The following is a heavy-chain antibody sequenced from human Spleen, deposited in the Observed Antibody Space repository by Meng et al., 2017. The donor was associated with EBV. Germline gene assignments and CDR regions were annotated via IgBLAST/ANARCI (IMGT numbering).Heavy chain of an antibody. Sequence: QGQLVRSGARVQGTGSPMKVPCGASGITLRYYTITWVRQAPGQGLEWMGGITPLSGTTNYAQKFQGIVTVTANRATNSAYLEVRTLRSEDTAIYYCVVRATVGSGYYSGKDFENWGQGTLVTVSS. J-gene: IGHJ4*02. V-gene: IGHV1-69*06. CDR3: VVRATVGSGYYSGKDFEN. CDR1: GITLRYYT. CDR2: ITPLSGTT. D-gene: IGHD3-22*01.